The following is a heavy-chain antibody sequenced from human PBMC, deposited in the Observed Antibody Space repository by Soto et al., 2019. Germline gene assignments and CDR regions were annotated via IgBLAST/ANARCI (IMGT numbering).Heavy chain of an antibody. CDR2: ISSSSSSYT. D-gene: IGHD1-26*01. V-gene: IGHV3-11*05. CDR1: GFTFTDYY. Sequence: PGGSLRLSCAASGFTFTDYYMSWIRQAPGKGLEWVSCISSSSSSYTNYADSVKGRFTISRDNAKNSLYLQMNSLRAEDTAVYYCARDSGTYFGFDYWGQGTLVTVSS. J-gene: IGHJ4*02. CDR3: ARDSGTYFGFDY.